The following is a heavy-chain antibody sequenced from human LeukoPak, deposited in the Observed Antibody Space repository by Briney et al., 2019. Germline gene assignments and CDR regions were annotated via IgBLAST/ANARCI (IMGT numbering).Heavy chain of an antibody. CDR3: ASGSANWYYYMDV. V-gene: IGHV1-18*01. CDR2: ISAYNGNT. Sequence: ASVKVSCKASGYTFTNYGISWVRQAPGQWLEWMGWISAYNGNTNYAQKLQGRVTMTTDTSTSTAYTELRSLRSDDTAVYYCASGSANWYYYMDVWGKGTTVTVSS. J-gene: IGHJ6*03. CDR1: GYTFTNYG.